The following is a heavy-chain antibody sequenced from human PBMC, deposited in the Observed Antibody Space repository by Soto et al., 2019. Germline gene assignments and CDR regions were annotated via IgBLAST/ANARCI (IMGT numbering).Heavy chain of an antibody. Sequence: GGSLRLSCAASGFTFSSYGMHWVRQAPGKGLEWVAVIWYDGSNKYYADSVKGRFTISRDNSKNTLYLQMNSLRAEDTAVYYCARDGDEISGDYFDYWGQGTLVTVSS. CDR2: IWYDGSNK. CDR3: ARDGDEISGDYFDY. V-gene: IGHV3-33*01. J-gene: IGHJ4*02. D-gene: IGHD3-10*01. CDR1: GFTFSSYG.